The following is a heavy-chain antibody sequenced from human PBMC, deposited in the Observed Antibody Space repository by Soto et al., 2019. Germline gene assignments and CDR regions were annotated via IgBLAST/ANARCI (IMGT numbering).Heavy chain of an antibody. V-gene: IGHV3-48*03. J-gene: IGHJ3*02. CDR2: ISSSGSTI. CDR1: GFTFSIYE. D-gene: IGHD3-3*01. Sequence: PGGSLRLSCAASGFTFSIYEMNLVRQAPGKGLEWVSYISSSGSTIYYADSVKGRFTISRDNAKNSLYLQMNSLRAEDTAVYYCARDRVGDYDFWSGYYVDAFDIWGQGTMVTVSS. CDR3: ARDRVGDYDFWSGYYVDAFDI.